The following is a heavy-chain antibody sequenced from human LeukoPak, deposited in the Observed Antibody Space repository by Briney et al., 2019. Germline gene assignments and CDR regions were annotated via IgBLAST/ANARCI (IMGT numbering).Heavy chain of an antibody. Sequence: GGSLRLSCAASGFTVSSNSMTWVRQAPGKGLEWVSLIKGDGRTYYADSVKGRFTISRDNSKNTLYLQMNSLRAEDTAVYFCARGGLSIMGYWGQGTLVTVSS. CDR3: ARGGLSIMGY. CDR2: IKGDGRT. V-gene: IGHV3-53*01. J-gene: IGHJ4*02. CDR1: GFTVSSNS. D-gene: IGHD2/OR15-2a*01.